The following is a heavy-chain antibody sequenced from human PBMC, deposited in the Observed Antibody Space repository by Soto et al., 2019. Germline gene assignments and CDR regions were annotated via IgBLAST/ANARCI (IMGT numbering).Heavy chain of an antibody. V-gene: IGHV1-69*13. J-gene: IGHJ6*02. CDR2: IIPICGTS. Sequence: SVNGSCKASGGTLSSYAISWVRQAPGQGLEWMGGIIPICGTSNYAQKFQGRATITADESTSTAYMELSSLRSEDTAVYYCARVEVASDIYGREIWGQQSRLTASS. CDR1: GGTLSSYA. CDR3: ARVEVASDIYGREI. D-gene: IGHD6-19*01.